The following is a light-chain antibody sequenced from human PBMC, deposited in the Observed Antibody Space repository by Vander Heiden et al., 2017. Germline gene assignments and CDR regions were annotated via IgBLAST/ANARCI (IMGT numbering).Light chain of an antibody. V-gene: IGKV3-20*01. Sequence: EIVLTQSPGTLSLSPGERATLSCRASQSVSSSSLAWYQQKPGQAPRLLIYDASSRATGIPDRFSGSGSGTDFTLTISRLEPEDFAVYYCQQDGSSPLTFGGGTKVEI. CDR3: QQDGSSPLT. CDR2: DAS. CDR1: QSVSSSS. J-gene: IGKJ4*01.